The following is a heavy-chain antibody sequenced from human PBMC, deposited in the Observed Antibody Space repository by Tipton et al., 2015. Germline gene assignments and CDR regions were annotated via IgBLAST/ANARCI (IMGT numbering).Heavy chain of an antibody. J-gene: IGHJ3*02. D-gene: IGHD3-22*01. Sequence: SLRLSCAASGLSFSDYYMSWIRQAPGKGLEWVSYISSTGDIIYYAVSVKGRFTISRDNAKNSLYLQMNSLRAEDTAVYYCARRGTYYSDTSGYQDAFDIWGQGTMVTVSS. CDR1: GLSFSDYY. V-gene: IGHV3-11*01. CDR2: ISSTGDII. CDR3: ARRGTYYSDTSGYQDAFDI.